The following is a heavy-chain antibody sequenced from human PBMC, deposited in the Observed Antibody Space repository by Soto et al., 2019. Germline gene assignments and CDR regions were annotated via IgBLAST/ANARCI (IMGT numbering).Heavy chain of an antibody. CDR2: INHSGST. D-gene: IGHD6-13*01. Sequence: SETLSLTCAVYGGSFSGYYWSWIRQPPGKGLEWIGEINHSGSTNYNPSLKSRVTISVDTSKNQFSLKLSSVTAADTAVYYCARVGRIAAAGNWGQGTLVTVSS. J-gene: IGHJ4*02. CDR1: GGSFSGYY. V-gene: IGHV4-34*01. CDR3: ARVGRIAAAGN.